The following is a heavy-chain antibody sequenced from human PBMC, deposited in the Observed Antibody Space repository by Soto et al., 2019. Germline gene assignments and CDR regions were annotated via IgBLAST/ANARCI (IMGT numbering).Heavy chain of an antibody. CDR1: GFTFSSYA. D-gene: IGHD6-13*01. Sequence: PGGSLRLSCAASGFTFSSYAMNWVRQAPGKGLEWVSVISGSGGSTYYADSVKGRFTISRDNSKNTLYLQMNSLRAEDTAVYYCARARSTAAGLFDYWGLGTLVTVSS. V-gene: IGHV3-23*01. CDR3: ARARSTAAGLFDY. J-gene: IGHJ4*02. CDR2: ISGSGGST.